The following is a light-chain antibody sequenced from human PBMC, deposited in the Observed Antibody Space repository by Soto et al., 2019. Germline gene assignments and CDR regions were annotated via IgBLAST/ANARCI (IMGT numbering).Light chain of an antibody. CDR2: RAS. Sequence: EIVLTQSPVTLSFYPLEIATLSCRASQSVDSNLVWYQQKPGQSPRLLIFRASTRASGIPARFSGSGSGTEFTLTISSLQSEDFAVYYCQQYHHWPPITFGQGTRLEI. V-gene: IGKV3-15*01. CDR1: QSVDSN. J-gene: IGKJ5*01. CDR3: QQYHHWPPIT.